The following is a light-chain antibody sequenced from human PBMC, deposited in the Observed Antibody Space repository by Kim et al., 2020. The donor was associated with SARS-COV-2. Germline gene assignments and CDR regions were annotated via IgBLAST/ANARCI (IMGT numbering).Light chain of an antibody. CDR1: DNGTKS. Sequence: APGKTATIACGGDDNGTKSVHWYQQKPGQAPVLVIYYDTGRPSGIPERFSASNSGSTATLTVSRVEAGDEADYYCQVWDSGSDHWVFGGGTQLTVL. J-gene: IGLJ3*02. V-gene: IGLV3-21*04. CDR3: QVWDSGSDHWV. CDR2: YDT.